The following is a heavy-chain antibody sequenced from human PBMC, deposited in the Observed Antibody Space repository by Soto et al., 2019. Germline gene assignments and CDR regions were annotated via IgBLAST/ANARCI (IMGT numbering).Heavy chain of an antibody. J-gene: IGHJ6*02. CDR3: AKNVPGYTDNNNGMDV. Sequence: QVQLVESGGGVVQPGRSLRLSCAASGFTFSNYGKHWVRQAPDKALEWVAVISYDGSNKYYADSVKGRFTISRDNSKNTLYLQMNSLRAEDTAVYYCAKNVPGYTDNNNGMDVWGQGTTVTVSS. CDR2: ISYDGSNK. CDR1: GFTFSNYG. D-gene: IGHD3-10*02. V-gene: IGHV3-30*18.